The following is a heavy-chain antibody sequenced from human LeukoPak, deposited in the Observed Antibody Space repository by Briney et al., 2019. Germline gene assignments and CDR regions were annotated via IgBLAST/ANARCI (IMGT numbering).Heavy chain of an antibody. CDR1: GVSIRSYY. Sequence: SETLSLTCTVSGVSIRSYYWSWIRQPPGKGLEWIGYSYYSGSANYNPSLKSRVTISVDTSKNQFSLKLTSVTAADTAVYCCASTYYYASGTYHRPFDYWGQGTLVTVSS. CDR2: SYYSGSA. J-gene: IGHJ4*02. D-gene: IGHD3-10*01. V-gene: IGHV4-59*08. CDR3: ASTYYYASGTYHRPFDY.